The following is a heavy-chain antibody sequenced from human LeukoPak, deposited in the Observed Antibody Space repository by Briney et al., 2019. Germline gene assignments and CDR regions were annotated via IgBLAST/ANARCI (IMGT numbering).Heavy chain of an antibody. CDR3: ARGFSGYYNGY. Sequence: GGSLRLSCAASGLTGSTSYLTWVRQAPGKGLEWVSVIYSGGSTYYADSVKGRFTISRDNSKNTLYLQMNSLRAEDTAVYYCARGFSGYYNGYWGQGTLVTVSS. D-gene: IGHD3-22*01. V-gene: IGHV3-66*01. CDR1: GLTGSTSY. CDR2: IYSGGST. J-gene: IGHJ4*02.